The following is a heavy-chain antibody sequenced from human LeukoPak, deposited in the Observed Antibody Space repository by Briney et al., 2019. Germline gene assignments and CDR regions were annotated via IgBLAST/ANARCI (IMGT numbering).Heavy chain of an antibody. D-gene: IGHD3-10*01. CDR3: ARNLWFGESSDAFDM. V-gene: IGHV1-2*02. Sequence: ASVKVSCKASGYSFTGHYMHWVRRALGQGLEWMVWINPKSGATNEAQKFQGRVTMARDTSISTAYMDMSSLRSDDTAVYYCARNLWFGESSDAFDMWGQGTMVTVSS. J-gene: IGHJ3*02. CDR2: INPKSGAT. CDR1: GYSFTGHY.